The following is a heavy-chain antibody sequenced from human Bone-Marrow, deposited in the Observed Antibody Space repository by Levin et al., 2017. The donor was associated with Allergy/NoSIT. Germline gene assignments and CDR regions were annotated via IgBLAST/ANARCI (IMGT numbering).Heavy chain of an antibody. V-gene: IGHV3-30*04. CDR3: ATLTTVFPLDY. Sequence: ASGFPFNAYEMHWVRQAPGKGLEWLAVISSDGNTKKYADSVKARFTISRDNSRDALYLHMNALRVDDTAVYYCATLTTVFPLDYWGQGTLVIVSS. J-gene: IGHJ4*01. D-gene: IGHD4-17*01. CDR1: GFPFNAYE. CDR2: ISSDGNTK.